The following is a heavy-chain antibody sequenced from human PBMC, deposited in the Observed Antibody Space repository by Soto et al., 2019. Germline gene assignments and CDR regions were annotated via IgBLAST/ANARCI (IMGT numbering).Heavy chain of an antibody. CDR3: ASSYPPITTSAWFDP. CDR2: IIPIFGTA. J-gene: IGHJ5*02. D-gene: IGHD3-22*01. CDR1: GVTFSSYA. Sequence: SVKVSCKASGVTFSSYAISWVRQAPGQGLEWMGGIIPIFGTANYAQKFQGRVTITADKSTSTAYMELSSLRSEDTAVYYCASSYPPITTSAWFDPWGQGTLVTVSS. V-gene: IGHV1-69*06.